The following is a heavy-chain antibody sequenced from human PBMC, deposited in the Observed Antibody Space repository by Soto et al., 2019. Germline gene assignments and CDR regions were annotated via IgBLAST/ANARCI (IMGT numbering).Heavy chain of an antibody. CDR2: IIPVFGTA. Sequence: QVQLVQSGAEVKKPGSSVKVSCKASGGSLSNYGISWVRQAPGQGLEWMGGIIPVFGTANYAQKFQGRVTITADASTNIVYTDVTSLRSEDTAVYYCARGDATKIVVTTYYAMDVWGQGTTVTVSS. D-gene: IGHD4-17*01. J-gene: IGHJ6*02. CDR3: ARGDATKIVVTTYYAMDV. V-gene: IGHV1-69*12. CDR1: GGSLSNYG.